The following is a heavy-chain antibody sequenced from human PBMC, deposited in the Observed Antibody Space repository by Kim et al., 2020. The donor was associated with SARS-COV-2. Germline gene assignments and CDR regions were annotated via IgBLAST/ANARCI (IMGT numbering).Heavy chain of an antibody. V-gene: IGHV3-74*01. Sequence: SYAESVKRRFTIARDNAKNTLYLQMNSRRAEYTALYYCARDLTDPYSSLNWGQGTLVTVSS. J-gene: IGHJ4*02. CDR3: ARDLTDPYSSLN. D-gene: IGHD6-6*01.